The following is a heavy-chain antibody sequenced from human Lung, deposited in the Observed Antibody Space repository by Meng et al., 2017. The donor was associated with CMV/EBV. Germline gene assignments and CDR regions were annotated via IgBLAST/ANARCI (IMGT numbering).Heavy chain of an antibody. V-gene: IGHV3-23*01. J-gene: IGHJ4*02. CDR1: GSIFSTYG. CDR2: ISGSGGST. CDR3: AKDKVFGVTLDY. D-gene: IGHD3-3*01. Sequence: GGSLRLXCAASGSIFSTYGMNWVRQAPGKGLEWVAFISGSGGSTYYADSVKGRFTISRDNSKNTLYLQMNSLRAEDTAVYYCAKDKVFGVTLDYWGQGTLVTVSS.